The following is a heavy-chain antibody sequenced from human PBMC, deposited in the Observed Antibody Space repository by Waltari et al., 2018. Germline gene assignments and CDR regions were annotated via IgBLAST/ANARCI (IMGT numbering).Heavy chain of an antibody. CDR1: GVRLSHSG. V-gene: IGHV3-30*18. Sequence: QLQLVESGGGVVQPGKSLRLSCAASGVRLSHSGMPWVRQAPGRGLELVALLWFEGGDEYYADSVRGRFTISRDNSKNLLYLHMDSLRVDDTAVYYCAKDAFGNTYMDHWGQGTLVTVSS. J-gene: IGHJ4*02. CDR2: LWFEGGDE. D-gene: IGHD3-16*01. CDR3: AKDAFGNTYMDH.